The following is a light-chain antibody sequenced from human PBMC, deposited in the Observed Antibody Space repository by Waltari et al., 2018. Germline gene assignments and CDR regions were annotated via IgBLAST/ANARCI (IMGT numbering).Light chain of an antibody. V-gene: IGLV3-19*01. J-gene: IGLJ2*01. CDR2: GKN. CDR1: SLRTYY. Sequence: SSELTQDPAVSVALGQTVRITCQGDSLRTYYASWYQQRPGQAPVLVIYGKNNRSSGIPDRFSGSSSGNTASLTISGAQAEDEADYYCNSRDSSGNHVLFGGGTKLTVL. CDR3: NSRDSSGNHVL.